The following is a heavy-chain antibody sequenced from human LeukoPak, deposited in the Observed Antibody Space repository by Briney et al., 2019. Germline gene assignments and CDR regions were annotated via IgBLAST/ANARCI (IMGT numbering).Heavy chain of an antibody. Sequence: SQTLSLTWAVSGGSLSSGGYSWSWIRQRPGKGLEWIGYIYHSGSTYYNPSLKSRVTISVDRSKNQFSLKLSSVTAADTAVYYCARTRDGYNQYYFDYWGQGTLVTVSS. CDR1: GGSLSSGGYS. CDR3: ARTRDGYNQYYFDY. J-gene: IGHJ4*02. V-gene: IGHV4-30-2*01. CDR2: IYHSGST. D-gene: IGHD5-24*01.